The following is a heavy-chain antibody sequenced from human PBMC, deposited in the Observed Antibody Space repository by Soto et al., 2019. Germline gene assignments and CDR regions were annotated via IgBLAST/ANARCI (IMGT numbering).Heavy chain of an antibody. Sequence: QVQLVQSGAEVKKPGSSVKVSCKASGGTFSSYAISWVRQAPGQGLEWMGGIIPIFGTANYAQKFQGRVTITADDSTSPAYMELSSQRSEATAVYYLARENYYYDRSGYTRKTDYYYFCMDVSGQGTTVTVSS. J-gene: IGHJ6*02. CDR1: GGTFSSYA. CDR3: ARENYYYDRSGYTRKTDYYYFCMDV. CDR2: IIPIFGTA. D-gene: IGHD3-22*01. V-gene: IGHV1-69*01.